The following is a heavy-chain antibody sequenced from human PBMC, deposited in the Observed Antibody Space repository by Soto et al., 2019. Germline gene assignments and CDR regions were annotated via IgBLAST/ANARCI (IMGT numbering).Heavy chain of an antibody. D-gene: IGHD6-19*01. CDR3: AGMTYTSGRRFDP. Sequence: PSETLSLTCNMSGDSYSISTYSWSWIRQPPGKALQWIGFIYQSGVTSYNPSLASRVSISLDRSNNQCSLKLKSVTAADTAVYFCAGMTYTSGRRFDPWGPGTLVTVSS. V-gene: IGHV4-30-2*01. J-gene: IGHJ5*02. CDR1: GDSYSISTYS. CDR2: IYQSGVT.